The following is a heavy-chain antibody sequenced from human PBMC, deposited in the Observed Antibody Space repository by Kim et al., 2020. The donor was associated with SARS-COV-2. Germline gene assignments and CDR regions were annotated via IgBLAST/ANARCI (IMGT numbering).Heavy chain of an antibody. V-gene: IGHV3-49*02. J-gene: IGHJ4*02. CDR3: TRDRGKGYGDYLADY. D-gene: IGHD4-17*01. Sequence: APVKGRFSISRDDSKTVAYLQMNSLKTEDTALYYCTRDRGKGYGDYLADYWGQGTLVTVSS.